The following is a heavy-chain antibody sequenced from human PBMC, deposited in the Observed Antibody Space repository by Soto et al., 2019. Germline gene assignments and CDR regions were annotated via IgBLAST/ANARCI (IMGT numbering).Heavy chain of an antibody. CDR3: ARHGFGSLHGLVDV. V-gene: IGHV4-59*08. J-gene: IGHJ6*02. CDR1: GGSITNYY. CDR2: IQYSGYS. D-gene: IGHD3-10*01. Sequence: QVQLQESGPGLVKPSETLSLTCTVSGGSITNYYCSWFRQPPGKGLEWIGYIQYSGYSAYNLSLKRRVTMSRHKYKTQFSLMLEYVNATDTAVYYCARHGFGSLHGLVDVWGQGTTVIVSS.